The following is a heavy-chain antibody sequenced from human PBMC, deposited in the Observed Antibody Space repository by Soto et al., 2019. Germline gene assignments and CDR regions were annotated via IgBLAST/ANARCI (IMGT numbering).Heavy chain of an antibody. D-gene: IGHD1-26*01. J-gene: IGHJ3*02. Sequence: PSETLSLTCTVSGASISSYYWSWIRQPPGKGLEWIGYLYYSGISNYNPSLKSRVTISLDTSKNQFSLKLSSVTAADTAVYYCARVGGAPLGAFDIWGQGTMVTVS. CDR2: LYYSGIS. CDR1: GASISSYY. V-gene: IGHV4-59*01. CDR3: ARVGGAPLGAFDI.